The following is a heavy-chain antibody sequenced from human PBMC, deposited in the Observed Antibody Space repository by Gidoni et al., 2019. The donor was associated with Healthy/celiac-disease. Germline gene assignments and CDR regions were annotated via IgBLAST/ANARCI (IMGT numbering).Heavy chain of an antibody. V-gene: IGHV3-33*01. CDR2: IWYDGSNK. Sequence: QVQLVESGGGVVQPGRSLRLSCAASGFTSRSYGMHLVRQAPGKGLEGVAVIWYDGSNKYYADSVNGRFTISRDNSKNTLYLQMNSLRAEDTAVYYCAREGDYDYIWGSYRPPEYFQHWGQGTLVTVSS. J-gene: IGHJ1*01. D-gene: IGHD3-16*02. CDR1: GFTSRSYG. CDR3: AREGDYDYIWGSYRPPEYFQH.